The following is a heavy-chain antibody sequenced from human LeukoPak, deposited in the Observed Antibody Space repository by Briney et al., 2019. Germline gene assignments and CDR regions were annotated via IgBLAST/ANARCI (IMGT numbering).Heavy chain of an antibody. Sequence: GGSLRLSCAASGFTFSSYAMSWVRQAPGKGLEWVSAISGSGGSTYYADSVKGRFTISRDNSKNTLYLQMNSLRAEDTAVYYCARAGGRDGYDGTFDYWGQGTLVTVSS. V-gene: IGHV3-23*01. CDR2: ISGSGGST. CDR1: GFTFSSYA. J-gene: IGHJ4*02. CDR3: ARAGGRDGYDGTFDY. D-gene: IGHD5-12*01.